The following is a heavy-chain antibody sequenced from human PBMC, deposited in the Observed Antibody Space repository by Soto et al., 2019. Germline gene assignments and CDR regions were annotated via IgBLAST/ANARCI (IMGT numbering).Heavy chain of an antibody. CDR1: GYTFTNYG. D-gene: IGHD3-10*01. Sequence: GASVEVSCKASGYTFTNYGISWVRQATGQGLEWMGWIGAYNGNTKYAQKLQGRVTMTTDTSTSTAYMELRSLRSDDTAVYYFAIFVGSESFYNQFNLFEPLVQGTLVTGSS. J-gene: IGHJ5*02. CDR2: IGAYNGNT. CDR3: AIFVGSESFYNQFNLFEP. V-gene: IGHV1-18*01.